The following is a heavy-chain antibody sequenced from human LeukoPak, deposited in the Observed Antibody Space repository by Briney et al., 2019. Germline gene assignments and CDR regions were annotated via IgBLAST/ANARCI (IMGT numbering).Heavy chain of an antibody. V-gene: IGHV1-18*01. CDR1: GYTFTSYG. CDR3: ARRRYGSGSYHSYDAFDI. CDR2: ISAYNGNT. D-gene: IGHD3-10*01. J-gene: IGHJ3*02. Sequence: GASVKVSCKASGYTFTSYGISWVRQAPGQGLEWMGWISAYNGNTNYAQKLQGRVTMTTDTSTSTAYMELRSLRSDDTAVYYCARRRYGSGSYHSYDAFDIWGQGTMVTVSS.